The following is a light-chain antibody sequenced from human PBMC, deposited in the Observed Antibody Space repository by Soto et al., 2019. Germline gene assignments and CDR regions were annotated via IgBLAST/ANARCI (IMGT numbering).Light chain of an antibody. CDR1: QSVSSN. CDR2: GAS. V-gene: IGKV3-15*01. J-gene: IGKJ1*01. CDR3: QQYDKWPGT. Sequence: EIVMTQSPATLSVSPGERATLSCRASQSVSSNLAWYQQKPGQAPRLIINGASTRATGIPARFSGSGSGTEFTLNISSLQSEDSAVYYCQQYDKWPGTFGQGTKVEIK.